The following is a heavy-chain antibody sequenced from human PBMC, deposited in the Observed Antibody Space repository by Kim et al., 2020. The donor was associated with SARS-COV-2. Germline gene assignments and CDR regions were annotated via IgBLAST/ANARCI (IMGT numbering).Heavy chain of an antibody. D-gene: IGHD3-22*01. CDR2: IYYSGST. CDR3: ATVPEIVVGYYYDSSGYP. CDR1: GGSISSSSYY. J-gene: IGHJ5*02. Sequence: SETLSLTCTVSGGSISSSSYYWGWIRQPPGKGLEWIGSIYYSGSTYYNPSLKSRVTISVDTSKNQFSLKLSSVTAADTAVYYCATVPEIVVGYYYDSSGYPWGQGTLVTVSS. V-gene: IGHV4-39*07.